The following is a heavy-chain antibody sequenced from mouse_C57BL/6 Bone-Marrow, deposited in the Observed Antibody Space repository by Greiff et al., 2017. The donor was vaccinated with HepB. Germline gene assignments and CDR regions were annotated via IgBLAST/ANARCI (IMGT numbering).Heavy chain of an antibody. CDR2: IWSGGST. D-gene: IGHD2-3*01. J-gene: IGHJ4*01. CDR3: ARRGWDYYAMDY. Sequence: QVQLKESGPGLVQPSQCLSISCTVSGFSLTSYGVHWVRQSPGKGLEWLGVIWSGGSTDYNAAFISRLSISKDNSKSQVFFKMNSLQADDTAIYYCARRGWDYYAMDYWGQGTSVTVSS. CDR1: GFSLTSYG. V-gene: IGHV2-2*01.